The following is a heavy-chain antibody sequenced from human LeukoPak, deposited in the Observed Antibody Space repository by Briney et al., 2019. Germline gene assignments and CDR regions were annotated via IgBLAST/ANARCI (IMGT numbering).Heavy chain of an antibody. J-gene: IGHJ4*02. D-gene: IGHD4-17*01. CDR3: AKNRAGDYADY. Sequence: GASVKISCKASGYTFTDYYVHLVRQAPGQGLEWMGRISPNSGGTNYAQKFRGRLTVTRDTSISTAYMELSSLRSDDTAVYYCAKNRAGDYADYWGQGTLVTVSS. CDR2: ISPNSGGT. V-gene: IGHV1-2*06. CDR1: GYTFTDYY.